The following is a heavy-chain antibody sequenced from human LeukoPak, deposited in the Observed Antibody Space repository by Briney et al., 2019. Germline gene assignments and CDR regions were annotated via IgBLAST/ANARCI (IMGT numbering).Heavy chain of an antibody. CDR3: AKDFDPADYYDSSGCLGY. J-gene: IGHJ4*02. V-gene: IGHV3-21*04. Sequence: GGSLRLSCAASGFTFSSYSMNWVRQAPGKGLEWVSSISSSSYIYYADSVKGRFTISRDNAKNSLYLQMNSLRAEDTAVYYCAKDFDPADYYDSSGCLGYWGQGTLVTVSS. CDR2: ISSSSYI. D-gene: IGHD3-22*01. CDR1: GFTFSSYS.